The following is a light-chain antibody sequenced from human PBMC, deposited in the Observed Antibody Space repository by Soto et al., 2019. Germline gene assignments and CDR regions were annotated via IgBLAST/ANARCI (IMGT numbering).Light chain of an antibody. CDR3: QQYNNWPPLT. Sequence: EIVMTQSPATLSVSPGERATFSCRASQSVSSNLAWYQQKPGQAPRLLIYGASTRATGIPARFSGSGSGTEFTLTISSLQSEDFAVYYCQQYNNWPPLTVGGGTKVEIK. J-gene: IGKJ4*01. CDR1: QSVSSN. CDR2: GAS. V-gene: IGKV3-15*01.